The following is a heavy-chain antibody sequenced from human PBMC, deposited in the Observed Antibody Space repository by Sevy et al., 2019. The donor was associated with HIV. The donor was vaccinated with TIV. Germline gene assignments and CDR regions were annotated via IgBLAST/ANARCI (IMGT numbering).Heavy chain of an antibody. V-gene: IGHV3-73*01. D-gene: IGHD4-17*01. CDR3: TPVGAGRYGDYRWFDP. Sequence: QPGGSLRLSCAASGFTFSGSAMHWVRQASGKGLEWVGRIRSKANSYATAYAASVKGRFTISRDDSKNTAYLQMNSLKTEDTAVYYCTPVGAGRYGDYRWFDPWGQGTLVTVSS. CDR1: GFTFSGSA. J-gene: IGHJ5*02. CDR2: IRSKANSYAT.